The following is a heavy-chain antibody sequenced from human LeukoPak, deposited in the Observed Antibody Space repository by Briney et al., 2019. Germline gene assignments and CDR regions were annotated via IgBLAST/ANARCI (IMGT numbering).Heavy chain of an antibody. V-gene: IGHV4-34*01. Sequence: SETLSLTCAVYGGSFSGYYWSWIRQPPGKGLEWIGEINHSGSTNYNLSLKNRVTMSVDTSKNQFSLKLSSVTAADTAVYYCARAGDSSGYYHEYFQHWGQGTLVTVSS. CDR2: INHSGST. J-gene: IGHJ1*01. CDR3: ARAGDSSGYYHEYFQH. CDR1: GGSFSGYY. D-gene: IGHD3-22*01.